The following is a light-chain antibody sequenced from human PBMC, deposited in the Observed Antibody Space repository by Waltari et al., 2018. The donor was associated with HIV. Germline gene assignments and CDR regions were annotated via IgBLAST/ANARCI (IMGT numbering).Light chain of an antibody. Sequence: QSVLTQPPSASGTPGQRVTISCSGSSSNIGSNTVNWYQQLPGTAPKLLIYNNNQRQAGVPDRFSGSKSGTSASLAISGLRSEDEADYYGAGWDDSLKGWVFGGGTKQTVL. CDR3: AGWDDSLKGWV. CDR1: SSNIGSNT. J-gene: IGLJ3*02. V-gene: IGLV1-44*01. CDR2: NNN.